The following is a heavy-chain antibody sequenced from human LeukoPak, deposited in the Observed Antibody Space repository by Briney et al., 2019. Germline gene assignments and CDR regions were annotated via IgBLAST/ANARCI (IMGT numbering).Heavy chain of an antibody. CDR3: ARHSQWGVIPWTFDI. V-gene: IGHV4-38-2*01. CDR1: DYSVSSDYY. Sequence: SETLSLTCVVSDYSVSSDYYWGWIRQSPGKGLEWIATISHSGSTYYNPSLESRITISVDTSNNQFSLKLRSVTASDTAVYYCARHSQWGVIPWTFDIWGQGTRVTVSS. CDR2: ISHSGST. D-gene: IGHD3-16*02. J-gene: IGHJ3*02.